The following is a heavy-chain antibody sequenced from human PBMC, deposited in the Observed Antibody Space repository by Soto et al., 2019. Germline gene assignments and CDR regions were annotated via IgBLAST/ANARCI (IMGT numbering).Heavy chain of an antibody. CDR2: ISGSGGNST. J-gene: IGHJ4*02. CDR3: ARAHYSYGYLFDY. CDR1: GFTFSTYA. Sequence: GGSLRLSCAASGFTFSTYAMSWVRQAPGKGLEWVSAISGSGGNSTFYGDSVKGRFTISRDNSKNTLYLQMNSLRDEDTAVYYCARAHYSYGYLFDYWGQGTLVTVSS. D-gene: IGHD5-18*01. V-gene: IGHV3-23*01.